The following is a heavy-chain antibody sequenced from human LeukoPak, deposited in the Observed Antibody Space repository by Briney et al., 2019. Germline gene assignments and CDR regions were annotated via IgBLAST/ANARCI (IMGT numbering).Heavy chain of an antibody. Sequence: SETLSLTCTVSGGSISSYYWSWIRQPPGKGLEWIGYIYTSGSTNYNPSLKSRVAISVDTSKNQFSLKLSSVTAADTAVYYCARLRNYYASSGYDYWGQGTLVTVSS. D-gene: IGHD3-22*01. CDR1: GGSISSYY. CDR2: IYTSGST. V-gene: IGHV4-4*09. J-gene: IGHJ4*02. CDR3: ARLRNYYASSGYDY.